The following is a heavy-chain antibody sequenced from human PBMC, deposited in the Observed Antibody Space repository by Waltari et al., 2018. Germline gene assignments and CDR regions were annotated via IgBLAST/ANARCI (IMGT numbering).Heavy chain of an antibody. J-gene: IGHJ4*02. V-gene: IGHV3-15*01. Sequence: EVQLVESGGGLVKPGGSLRLSCAASGLTFSDAWMNWVRQAPGKGRGGVGRIKSKNDGETTEYAAPVKGRFSISRDDSKDTIYLQMNSLDTEDTAMYYCNTDRVTIFGGYWGQGTLVTVSS. CDR3: NTDRVTIFGGY. D-gene: IGHD3-3*01. CDR2: IKSKNDGETT. CDR1: GLTFSDAW.